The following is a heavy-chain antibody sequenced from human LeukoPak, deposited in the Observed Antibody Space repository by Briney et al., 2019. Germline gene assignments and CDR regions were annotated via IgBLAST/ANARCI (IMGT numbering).Heavy chain of an antibody. CDR1: GGTFSSYA. CDR3: ARAYMTATRHFDS. J-gene: IGHJ4*02. Sequence: ASVKVSCKASGGTFSSYAISWVRQAPGQGLEWMGGIIPIFGTANYAQKFQDRVTITADASTSTAYMELSSLRSEDTAVYYCARAYMTATRHFDSWGQGTLVTVSS. CDR2: IIPIFGTA. V-gene: IGHV1-69*01. D-gene: IGHD2-21*02.